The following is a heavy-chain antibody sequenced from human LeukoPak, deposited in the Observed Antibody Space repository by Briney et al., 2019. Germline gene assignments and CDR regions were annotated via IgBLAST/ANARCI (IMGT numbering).Heavy chain of an antibody. CDR2: ISGSGGST. D-gene: IGHD2-2*01. J-gene: IGHJ4*02. CDR1: GFTSSSHT. Sequence: GGSLRLSCAASGFTSSSHTMSWVRQAPGKGLEWVSAISGSGGSTYYADSVKGRFTISRDNSKDTLYLQMNSLRAEDTAVYYCANRGGYCSSTSCYQDYWGQGILVTVSS. V-gene: IGHV3-23*01. CDR3: ANRGGYCSSTSCYQDY.